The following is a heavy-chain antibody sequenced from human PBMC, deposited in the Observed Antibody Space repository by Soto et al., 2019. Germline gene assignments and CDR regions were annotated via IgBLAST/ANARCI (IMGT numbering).Heavy chain of an antibody. CDR3: ATRLNYYDSSGYYPPFDY. CDR1: GGTFVCYA. J-gene: IGHJ4*02. Sequence: PGQVSCMASGGTFVCYAISLLLQAPEQGLEWMGGIIPIFGTANYAQKFQGRVTITADESTSTAYMELSSLRSEDTAVYYCATRLNYYDSSGYYPPFDYWGQGTLVTVSS. D-gene: IGHD3-22*01. V-gene: IGHV1-69*13. CDR2: IIPIFGTA.